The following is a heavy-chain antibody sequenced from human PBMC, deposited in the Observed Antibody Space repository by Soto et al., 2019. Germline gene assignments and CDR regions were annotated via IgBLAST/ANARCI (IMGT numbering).Heavy chain of an antibody. CDR1: GYTFSSYG. V-gene: IGHV1-18*01. J-gene: IGHJ5*02. D-gene: IGHD4-17*01. CDR3: ARCDFGDYVPPLDR. CDR2: ISVYNGHT. Sequence: QVHLMQSGAEVKSPGASVRVSCKASGYTFSSYGVSWVRQAPGQGLEFMGWISVYNGHTNYAQKFQGRVTMTTDTSTSTAYLERRSLTSAATAVSFCARCDFGDYVPPLDRWGQGTLVTVS.